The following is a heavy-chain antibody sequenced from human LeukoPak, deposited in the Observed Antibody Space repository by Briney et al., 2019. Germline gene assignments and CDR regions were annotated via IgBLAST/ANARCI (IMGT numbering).Heavy chain of an antibody. V-gene: IGHV3-23*01. CDR3: AKDESLDGGFDY. Sequence: GGSLRLSCAASGFTLDDYAMHWVRQAPGKGLEWVSVISGSGGRTYYADSVKGRFTISRDNSKNTLYLQMNSLRVEDTAVYYCAKDESLDGGFDYWGQGTLVTVSS. J-gene: IGHJ4*02. CDR1: GFTLDDYA. CDR2: ISGSGGRT. D-gene: IGHD5-24*01.